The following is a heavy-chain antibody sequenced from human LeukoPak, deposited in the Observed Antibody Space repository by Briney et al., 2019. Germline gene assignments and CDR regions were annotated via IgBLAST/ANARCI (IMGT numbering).Heavy chain of an antibody. Sequence: SETLSLTGTVSGASVSSGGYYWSWFRQPPGKELEWIGYIYYSGSTNYNPPLKSRVTISVDTSKNQFSLKLSSVTAADTAVYYCARDGTGTSLYGMDVWGQGTTVTVSS. D-gene: IGHD1-1*01. CDR2: IYYSGST. CDR3: ARDGTGTSLYGMDV. J-gene: IGHJ6*02. V-gene: IGHV4-61*08. CDR1: GASVSSGGYY.